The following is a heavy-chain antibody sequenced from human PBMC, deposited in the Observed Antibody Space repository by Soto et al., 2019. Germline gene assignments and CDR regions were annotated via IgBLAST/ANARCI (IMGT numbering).Heavy chain of an antibody. CDR3: AKDFLRRAAAGTYFDY. J-gene: IGHJ4*02. CDR2: ISYDGSNK. D-gene: IGHD6-13*01. CDR1: GFTFSSYG. Sequence: GGSLRLSCAASGFTFSSYGMHWVRQAPGKGLEWVAVISYDGSNKYYADSVKGRFTISRDNSKNTLYLQMNSLRAEDTAVYYCAKDFLRRAAAGTYFDYWGQGTLVTVSS. V-gene: IGHV3-30*18.